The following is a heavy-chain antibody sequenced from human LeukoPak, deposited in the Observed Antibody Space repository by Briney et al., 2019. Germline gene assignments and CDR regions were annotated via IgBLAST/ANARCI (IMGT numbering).Heavy chain of an antibody. CDR1: GDSVSSNSAA. V-gene: IGHV6-1*01. CDR2: TYYRSKGYN. J-gene: IGHJ4*02. CDR3: ARHPRTVDIVARWLRAVKGGFDY. D-gene: IGHD5-12*01. Sequence: SQTLSLTCAISGDSVSSNSAAWNWIRQSPSRGLEWLGRTYYRSKGYNDYAVSVKSRITINPDTSKNQFSLKLSSVPAADTAVYYCARHPRTVDIVARWLRAVKGGFDYWGQGTLVTVSS.